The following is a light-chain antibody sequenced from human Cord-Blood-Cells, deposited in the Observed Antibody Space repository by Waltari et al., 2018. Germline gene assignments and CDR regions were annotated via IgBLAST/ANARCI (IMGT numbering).Light chain of an antibody. Sequence: QSALTQPASVSGSPGQSITISCTGTSSDVGSYNLVAWYQQHPGKAPKLMIYEVRKRPSGVPNRCAGAKSGNTASLTISGLQAEDEAEYYCCSYAGSSTVFGGGTKLTVL. J-gene: IGLJ2*01. CDR3: CSYAGSSTV. CDR1: SSDVGSYNL. CDR2: EVR. V-gene: IGLV2-23*02.